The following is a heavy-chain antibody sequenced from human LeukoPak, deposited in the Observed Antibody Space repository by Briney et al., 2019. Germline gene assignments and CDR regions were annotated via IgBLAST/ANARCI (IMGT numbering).Heavy chain of an antibody. CDR2: IKSKTDGGTT. Sequence: KPGGSLRLSCAASGFTFSNDWMSWVRQAPGKGLEWVGRIKSKTDGGTTDYAATVKGRFTISRDDSKNTLYLQINSLKTGATAVYYGTAIDYWGEGTLVTVSS. CDR3: TAIDY. V-gene: IGHV3-15*01. CDR1: GFTFSNDW. J-gene: IGHJ4*02.